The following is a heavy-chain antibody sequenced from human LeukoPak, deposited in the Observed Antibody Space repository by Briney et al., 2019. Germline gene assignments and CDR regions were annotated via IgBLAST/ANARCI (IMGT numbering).Heavy chain of an antibody. J-gene: IGHJ4*02. CDR1: GYTFTSYG. V-gene: IGHV1-18*01. Sequence: ASVKVSCKASGYTFTSYGISWVRPAPGQGLAWMGWISAYNGNTNYAQKLQGRVTMTTDTSTSTAYMELRSLRSDDTAVYYCARRGYYDSSGYGTYYFDYWGQGTLVTVSS. D-gene: IGHD3-22*01. CDR3: ARRGYYDSSGYGTYYFDY. CDR2: ISAYNGNT.